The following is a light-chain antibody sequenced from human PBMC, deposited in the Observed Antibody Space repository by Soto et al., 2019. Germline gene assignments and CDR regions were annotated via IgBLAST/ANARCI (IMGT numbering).Light chain of an antibody. J-gene: IGKJ1*01. Sequence: TQSPATLSLSPGERATLSCGASQSVSSSYLAWYQQKPGKAPKLLIYKASSLESGVPSRFSGSGSGTEFTLTISSLQPDDFATYYCQQYNSYPWTFGQGTKVEIK. CDR3: QQYNSYPWT. CDR1: QSVSSS. CDR2: KAS. V-gene: IGKV1-5*03.